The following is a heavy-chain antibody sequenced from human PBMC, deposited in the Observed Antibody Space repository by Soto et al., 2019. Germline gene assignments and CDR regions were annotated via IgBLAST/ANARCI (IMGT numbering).Heavy chain of an antibody. Sequence: SETLSLTCGVSGGSLGGATYSWNWIRQTPGKGLEWIGYIFPSGTTYYNPSLRSRVTISIDVSKNQFSLSLRSLTAADTAVYYCARSREFDYWSQGTLVTVSS. CDR3: ARSREFDY. J-gene: IGHJ4*02. V-gene: IGHV4-30-2*01. CDR1: GGSLGGATYS. CDR2: IFPSGTT.